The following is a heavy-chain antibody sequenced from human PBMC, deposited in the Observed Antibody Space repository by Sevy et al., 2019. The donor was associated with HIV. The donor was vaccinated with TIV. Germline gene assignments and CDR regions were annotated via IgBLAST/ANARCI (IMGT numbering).Heavy chain of an antibody. CDR3: TRSVTTIY. Sequence: GGSLRLSCTGSGFAFSDYALSWVRQAPGKGLEWVGFIRNKEYNGTTEYAASVKGRFFISRDDSKSVAYLDMNSLKTADTSLYYCTRSVTTIYWGRGTLVTVSS. D-gene: IGHD4-4*01. CDR2: IRNKEYNGTT. CDR1: GFAFSDYA. V-gene: IGHV3-49*04. J-gene: IGHJ4*02.